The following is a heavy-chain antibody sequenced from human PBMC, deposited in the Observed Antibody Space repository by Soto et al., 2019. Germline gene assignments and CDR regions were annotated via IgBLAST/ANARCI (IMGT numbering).Heavy chain of an antibody. CDR3: ARDLYSTSWYVRAFDM. J-gene: IGHJ3*02. D-gene: IGHD6-13*01. V-gene: IGHV1-46*03. CDR1: ENTFSTYS. CDR2: ISPTTTTT. Sequence: ASAKVSCKSSENTFSTYSLHLVRHSPGQWLEWMGVISPTTTTTTDAQKFQGRVTMTRDTSTSTVFLELSSLRSGDTAVYFCARDLYSTSWYVRAFDMWGQGTMVTVSS.